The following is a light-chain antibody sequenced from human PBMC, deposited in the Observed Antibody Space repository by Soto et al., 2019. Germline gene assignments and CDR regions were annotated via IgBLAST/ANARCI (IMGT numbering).Light chain of an antibody. CDR3: MQALQIL. CDR2: LGS. Sequence: DIVMTQSPLSLPVTPGEPASISCRSSQSLLHSNGYNYLDWYLQKPGQSPQLLIYLGSNRASGVPDRFSGSGSGTDFTLKISRVEAEDVGVYYCMQALQILVGGGTKVEIK. J-gene: IGKJ4*01. V-gene: IGKV2-28*01. CDR1: QSLLHSNGYNY.